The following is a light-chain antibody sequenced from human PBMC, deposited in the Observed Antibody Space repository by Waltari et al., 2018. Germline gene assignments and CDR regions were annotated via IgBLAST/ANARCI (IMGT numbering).Light chain of an antibody. Sequence: DIQMTQSPSSLSASVGDRVTITCRASQSISSYLNWYQQKPGKAPKLLIYAASSLQSGVPSRFSGSGSGTDFTLTISSLQPEDVATYYCQQSYRIPRTFGQGTKVEIK. J-gene: IGKJ1*01. CDR1: QSISSY. CDR2: AAS. CDR3: QQSYRIPRT. V-gene: IGKV1-39*01.